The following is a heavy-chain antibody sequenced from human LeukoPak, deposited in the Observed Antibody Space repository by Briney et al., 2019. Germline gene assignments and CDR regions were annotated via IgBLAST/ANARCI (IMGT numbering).Heavy chain of an antibody. J-gene: IGHJ3*02. D-gene: IGHD2-2*01. CDR1: GFTFSDYY. CDR3: ARVGYCSSTSCYVAFDI. Sequence: GGSLRLSCAASGFTFSDYYMSWIRQAPGKGLEWVSYVSSSSNTIYYADSVKGRFTISRDNSKNSLYLQMNSLRAEDTALYYCARVGYCSSTSCYVAFDIWGQGTMDTVSS. V-gene: IGHV3-11*04. CDR2: VSSSSNTI.